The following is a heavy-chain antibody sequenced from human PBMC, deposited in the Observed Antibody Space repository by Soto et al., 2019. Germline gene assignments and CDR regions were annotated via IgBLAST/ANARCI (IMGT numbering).Heavy chain of an antibody. CDR3: ARDLCSSTSCYYYYYYGMDV. Sequence: SQTLSLTCVISGDSVSSNSAAWNWIRQSPSRGLEWLGRTYYRSKWYNDYAVSVKSRITINPDTSKNQFSLQLNSVTPEDTAVYYCARDLCSSTSCYYYYYYGMDVWGQGTTVTVSS. CDR2: TYYRSKWYN. J-gene: IGHJ6*02. V-gene: IGHV6-1*01. CDR1: GDSVSSNSAA. D-gene: IGHD2-2*01.